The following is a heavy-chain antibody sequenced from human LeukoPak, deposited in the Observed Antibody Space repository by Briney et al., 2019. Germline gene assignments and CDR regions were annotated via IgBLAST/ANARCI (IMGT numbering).Heavy chain of an antibody. CDR3: AKVGGIVVVPAAKGAFDI. V-gene: IGHV3-23*01. D-gene: IGHD2-2*01. CDR1: GFTFSSYA. Sequence: PGRSLRLSCAASGFTFSSYAMHWVRQAPGKGLEWVSAISGSGGSTYYADSVKGRFTISRDNSKNTLYLQMNSLRAEDTAVYYCAKVGGIVVVPAAKGAFDIWGQGTMVTVSS. J-gene: IGHJ3*02. CDR2: ISGSGGST.